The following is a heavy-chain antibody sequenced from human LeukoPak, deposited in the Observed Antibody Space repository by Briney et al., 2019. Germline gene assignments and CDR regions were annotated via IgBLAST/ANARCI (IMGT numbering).Heavy chain of an antibody. J-gene: IGHJ4*02. CDR3: ARDRYYGSGSYSFDY. CDR1: GFTFTSYA. V-gene: IGHV3-30*04. D-gene: IGHD3-10*01. CDR2: ISYDGSNK. Sequence: GGSLRLSCAASGFTFTSYAMHWVRQAPGKGLEWVAIISYDGSNKYYADSVKGRFTFSRDNSKNTLNLQMNSLRAEDTAVYYCARDRYYGSGSYSFDYWGQGTLVTVSS.